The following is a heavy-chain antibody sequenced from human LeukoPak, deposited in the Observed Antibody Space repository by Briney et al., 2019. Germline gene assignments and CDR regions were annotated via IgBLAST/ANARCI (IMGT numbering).Heavy chain of an antibody. V-gene: IGHV3-30*03. CDR3: ARDRGSYHDY. Sequence: GGSLRLSCAASGFTFSSYGMHWVRQAPGKGLEWVAVISYDGSNKYYADSVKGRFTISRDNSKNTLYLQMNSLRAEDTAVYYCARDRGSYHDYWGQGTLVTVSS. D-gene: IGHD1-26*01. CDR2: ISYDGSNK. CDR1: GFTFSSYG. J-gene: IGHJ4*02.